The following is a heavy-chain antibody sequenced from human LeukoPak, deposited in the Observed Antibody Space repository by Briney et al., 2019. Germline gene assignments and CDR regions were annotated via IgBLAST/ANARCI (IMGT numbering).Heavy chain of an antibody. CDR2: ISSSSSYI. J-gene: IGHJ4*02. CDR3: ARGGRDRFDY. CDR1: GFTFSSYS. D-gene: IGHD3-10*01. Sequence: GGSLRLSCAASGFTFSSYSMTWVRQAPGKGLEWVSSISSSSSYIYYADSVKGRFTITRDNAKNSLYLQMNSLRAEDTAVYYCARGGRDRFDYWGQGTLVTVSS. V-gene: IGHV3-21*01.